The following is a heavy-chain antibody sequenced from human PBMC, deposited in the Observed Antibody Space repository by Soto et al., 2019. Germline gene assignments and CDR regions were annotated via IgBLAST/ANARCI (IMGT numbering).Heavy chain of an antibody. V-gene: IGHV3-74*01. CDR1: GFTFTNYW. J-gene: IGHJ4*02. D-gene: IGHD1-1*01. CDR3: TTVLEY. Sequence: EVQLVQSGGGSVQPGGSLRLSCAASGFTFTNYWMHWVRQVPGKGLVWVSRIDGVGTGTSYSDSVRGRFTISRDNAENTVYLQMNSLRAEDTAVDYCTTVLEYGGQGTLVTVSS. CDR2: IDGVGTGT.